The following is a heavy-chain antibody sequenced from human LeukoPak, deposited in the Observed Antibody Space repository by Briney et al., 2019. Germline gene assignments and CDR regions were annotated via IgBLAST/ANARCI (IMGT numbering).Heavy chain of an antibody. J-gene: IGHJ4*02. D-gene: IGHD1-1*01. CDR3: ARASHWNQLHYFDY. Sequence: SETLSLTCTVSGGSISSYYWSWIRQPAGKGLEWIGRIYTSGSTNYNPSLKSRVTMSVDTSKNQFSLKLSSVTAADTAVYYCARASHWNQLHYFDYWGQGTLVTVSS. CDR1: GGSISSYY. V-gene: IGHV4-4*07. CDR2: IYTSGST.